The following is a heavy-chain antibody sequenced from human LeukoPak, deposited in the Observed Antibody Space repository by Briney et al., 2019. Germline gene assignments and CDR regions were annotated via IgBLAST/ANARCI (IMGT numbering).Heavy chain of an antibody. D-gene: IGHD6-13*01. CDR1: GYTFTSYG. CDR3: AREHGGLAAAGTVFDP. CDR2: ISAYNGNT. Sequence: ASVKVSCKASGYTFTSYGISWVRQAPGQGLEWMGWISAYNGNTNYAQKLQGRVTMTTDTSTSTAYMELRSLRSDDTAVYYCAREHGGLAAAGTVFDPWGQGTLVTVSS. V-gene: IGHV1-18*01. J-gene: IGHJ5*02.